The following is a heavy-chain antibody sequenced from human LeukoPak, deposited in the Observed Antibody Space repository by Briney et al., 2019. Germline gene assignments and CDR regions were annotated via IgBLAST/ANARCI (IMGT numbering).Heavy chain of an antibody. CDR2: ISADNDNT. CDR1: GYTFTSYG. CDR3: ARGSGPFDY. Sequence: ASVKVSCKASGYTFTSYGFSWVRQAPGQGLEWRGWISADNDNTNYAQKFQGRVTMTTDTSTSMVYMDLRSLRSDDTAVYYCARGSGPFDYWGQGTLVTVSS. D-gene: IGHD2-15*01. V-gene: IGHV1-18*01. J-gene: IGHJ4*02.